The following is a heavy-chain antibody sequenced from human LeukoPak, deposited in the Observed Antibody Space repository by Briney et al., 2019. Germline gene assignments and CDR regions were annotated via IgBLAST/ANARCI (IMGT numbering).Heavy chain of an antibody. V-gene: IGHV3-48*01. CDR3: ARGMFRKIYYHGMDV. CDR2: ISSSSSTI. CDR1: GFTFSSYN. D-gene: IGHD3-10*02. J-gene: IGHJ6*02. Sequence: GGSLRLSCAASGFTFSSYNMNWVRQAPGKGLEWVSYISSSSSTIYYADSVKGRFTISRDNAKNSLYLQMNSLRAEDAALYYCARGMFRKIYYHGMDVWGQGTTVTVSS.